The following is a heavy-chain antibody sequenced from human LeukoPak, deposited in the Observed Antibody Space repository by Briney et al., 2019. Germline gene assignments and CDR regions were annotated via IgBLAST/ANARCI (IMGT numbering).Heavy chain of an antibody. J-gene: IGHJ1*01. V-gene: IGHV4-39*01. Sequence: PSETLSLTCTVSGGSISSSSYYWGWIRQPPGKGLEWIGSIYYSGSTYYNPSLKSRVTISVDTSKNQFSLKLSSVTAADTAVYYCARHSRITIFGVVTFTEYFQHWGQGTLVTVSS. CDR3: ARHSRITIFGVVTFTEYFQH. D-gene: IGHD3-3*01. CDR2: IYYSGST. CDR1: GGSISSSSYY.